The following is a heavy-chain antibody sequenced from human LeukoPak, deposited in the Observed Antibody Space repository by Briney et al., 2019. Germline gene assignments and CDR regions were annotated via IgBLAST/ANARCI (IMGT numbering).Heavy chain of an antibody. CDR3: ARADIVVVPADPFDY. CDR2: ISIGYNHI. D-gene: IGHD2-15*01. J-gene: IGHJ4*02. V-gene: IGHV3-21*01. Sequence: SGESLTLSCAASGFTFSSFCMNWVRQAPGGCLEWVASISIGYNHIYYADSVKGRFTISRDNAKNSLYLQMNSLRDEDTAVYYCARADIVVVPADPFDYWGQGTLVTVSS. CDR1: GFTFSSFC.